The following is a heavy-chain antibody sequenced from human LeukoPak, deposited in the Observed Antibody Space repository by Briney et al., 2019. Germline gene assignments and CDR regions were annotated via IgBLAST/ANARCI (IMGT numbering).Heavy chain of an antibody. CDR1: GFTVSGNY. CDR3: ARDSNSSGCFDY. Sequence: GGSLRLSCAASGFTVSGNYMSLVRQAPGKGLEWVSVIYSGGSTYYADSVKGRFTISRDNSKNTLYLQMNSLRAEDTAVYYCARDSNSSGCFDYWGQGTLVTVSS. J-gene: IGHJ4*02. D-gene: IGHD6-19*01. CDR2: IYSGGST. V-gene: IGHV3-53*01.